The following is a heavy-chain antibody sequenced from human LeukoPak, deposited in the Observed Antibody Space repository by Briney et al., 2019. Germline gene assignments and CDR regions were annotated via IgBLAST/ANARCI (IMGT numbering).Heavy chain of an antibody. Sequence: SETLSLTCTVSGGSISGYYWTWIRQPAGKGLEWIGRIYSSGSTNYNPSLKSRVTMSVDTSKNQFSLKLSSVTAADTAVYYCARLGSTIFGVVKNWFDPWGQGTLVTVSS. J-gene: IGHJ5*02. V-gene: IGHV4-4*07. CDR3: ARLGSTIFGVVKNWFDP. CDR1: GGSISGYY. D-gene: IGHD3-3*01. CDR2: IYSSGST.